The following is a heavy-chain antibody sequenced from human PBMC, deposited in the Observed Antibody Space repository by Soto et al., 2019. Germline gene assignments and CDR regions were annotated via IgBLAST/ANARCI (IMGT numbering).Heavy chain of an antibody. Sequence: QVRLQEWGPGLVKPSQTLSLKCSVSGGSITTGGRYWSWIRQLPGKGLEWIGDIYYSGNTYYNASLKGRVTIPVEAAKNQFSLKLSSVTAADTAVYYCAQALVFTGGDGFDIWGQGRLVTVSS. CDR2: IYYSGNT. CDR3: AQALVFTGGDGFDI. J-gene: IGHJ3*02. CDR1: GGSITTGGRY. V-gene: IGHV4-31*02. D-gene: IGHD1-1*01.